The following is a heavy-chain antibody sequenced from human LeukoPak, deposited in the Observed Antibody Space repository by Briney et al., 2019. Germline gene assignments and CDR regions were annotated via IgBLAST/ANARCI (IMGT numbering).Heavy chain of an antibody. D-gene: IGHD2-15*01. CDR1: GFTFSSYG. J-gene: IGHJ4*02. CDR2: IWYDGSNK. Sequence: GGSLRLSCAASGFTFSSYGMHWVRQAPGKGLEWVAVIWYDGSNKYYADSVKGRFTISRDNSKNTLYLQMNSLRVEDTAVYYCARGSIVAPEGSDDYWGQGTLVTVSS. V-gene: IGHV3-33*01. CDR3: ARGSIVAPEGSDDY.